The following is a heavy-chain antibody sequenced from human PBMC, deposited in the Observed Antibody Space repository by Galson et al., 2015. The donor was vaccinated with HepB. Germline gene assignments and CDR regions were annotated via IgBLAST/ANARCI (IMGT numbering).Heavy chain of an antibody. CDR1: GFTFSSYA. Sequence: SLRLSCAASGFTFSSYAMNWVRQAPGKGLEWVSGISGSGGSTNYADSVRGRFTISRDNSKNTLYLQMNSLRAEDTAVYYCATDPSKYFDWSHWAHVSTVTVA. J-gene: IGHJ6*02. CDR2: ISGSGGST. V-gene: IGHV3-23*01. CDR3: ATDPSKYFDWSH. D-gene: IGHD3-3*01.